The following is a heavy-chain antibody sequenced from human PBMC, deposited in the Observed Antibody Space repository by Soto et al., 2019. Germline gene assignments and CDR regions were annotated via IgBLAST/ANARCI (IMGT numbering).Heavy chain of an antibody. J-gene: IGHJ4*02. Sequence: PGESLKISCKGSGSSFTSYWNGWVHQMPGKGLEWMGIIYPGDSDTRNSPSFQGQVTISADKSISTAYLQWSSLKASVTAMYYCARQSGDYFSGIDYWGQGTLVTVSS. CDR3: ARQSGDYFSGIDY. CDR2: IYPGDSDT. V-gene: IGHV5-51*07. D-gene: IGHD4-17*01. CDR1: GSSFTSYW.